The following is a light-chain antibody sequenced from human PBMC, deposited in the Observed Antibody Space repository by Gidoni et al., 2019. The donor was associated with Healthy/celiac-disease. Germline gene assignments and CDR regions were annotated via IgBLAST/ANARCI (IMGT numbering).Light chain of an antibody. CDR2: KAS. J-gene: IGKJ1*01. V-gene: IGKV1-5*03. CDR3: QQYNSYSGGT. Sequence: DIQMTQSPSTLSAFVGDRVTITCRASQSITSWLAWYQQKPGKAPKLLIYKASSLESGVPSRFSGSGSGTESTLTISSLQPDDFATYYCQQYNSYSGGTFGQGTKVEIK. CDR1: QSITSW.